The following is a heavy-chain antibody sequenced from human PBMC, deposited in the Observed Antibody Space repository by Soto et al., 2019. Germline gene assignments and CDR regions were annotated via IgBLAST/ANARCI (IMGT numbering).Heavy chain of an antibody. J-gene: IGHJ3*02. D-gene: IGHD3-22*01. Sequence: PSETLSLTCTVSGGSISSGGYYWSWIRQHPGKGLEWIGYIYYSGGTYYNPSLKSRVTISVDTSKNQFSLKLSSVTAADTAVYYCARGGYYYDSSGYYSAGVGAFDIWGQGTMVTV. CDR2: IYYSGGT. V-gene: IGHV4-31*03. CDR1: GGSISSGGYY. CDR3: ARGGYYYDSSGYYSAGVGAFDI.